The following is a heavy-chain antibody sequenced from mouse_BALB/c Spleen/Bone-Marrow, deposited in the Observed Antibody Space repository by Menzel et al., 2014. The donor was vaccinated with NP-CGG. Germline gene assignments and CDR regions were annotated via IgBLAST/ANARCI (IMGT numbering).Heavy chain of an antibody. CDR3: AKSRGNYLYYAMDY. J-gene: IGHJ4*01. V-gene: IGHV5-17*02. Sequence: EVQLQQSGGGLVQPGGSRKLSCAASGFTFGSFGMHWVRQAPEKGLEWVAYISSGSSTIYYADTVKGRFTISRDNPKNTLFLQMTSLRSEDTAMYYCAKSRGNYLYYAMDYWGQGTSVTVSS. CDR1: GFTFGSFG. D-gene: IGHD2-1*01. CDR2: ISSGSSTI.